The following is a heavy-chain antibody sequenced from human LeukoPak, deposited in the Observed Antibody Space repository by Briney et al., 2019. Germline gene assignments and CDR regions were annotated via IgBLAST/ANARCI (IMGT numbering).Heavy chain of an antibody. CDR3: ARDLHDYGDYPGRN. D-gene: IGHD4-17*01. V-gene: IGHV1-18*01. Sequence: ASVKVSCKASGYTFTSYGISWVRQAPGQGLEWMGWISAYNGNTNYAQKLQGRVTMTTDTSTRTAYMELRSLRSDDTAVYYCARDLHDYGDYPGRNWGQGTLVTVSS. CDR1: GYTFTSYG. J-gene: IGHJ4*02. CDR2: ISAYNGNT.